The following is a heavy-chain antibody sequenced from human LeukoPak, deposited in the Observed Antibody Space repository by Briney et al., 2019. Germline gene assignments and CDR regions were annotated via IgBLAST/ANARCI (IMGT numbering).Heavy chain of an antibody. CDR3: ARSQLGMRGPRLDY. Sequence: PSETLALTCAVYGGSFSGYYLSRIRQPPGKVQDWVGEINHSGSTNYNPSLKSRVTISVDTSKNQFSLKLSSVTAADTAVYYCARSQLGMRGPRLDYWGQGTLVTVSS. CDR1: GGSFSGYY. V-gene: IGHV4-34*01. CDR2: INHSGST. J-gene: IGHJ4*02. D-gene: IGHD7-27*01.